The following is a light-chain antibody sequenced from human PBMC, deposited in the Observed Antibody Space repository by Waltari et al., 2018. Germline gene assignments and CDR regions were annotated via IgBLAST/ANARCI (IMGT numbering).Light chain of an antibody. Sequence: SYEVTQPPSVSVSPGQTASITCSGDKLEDTYVCWYQQKPGQSPVLVLHQDSKRPSGIPERFSGFNSGNTATLTISETQAMDEADYYCQTWDRNTYVVFGGGTKLTVL. V-gene: IGLV3-1*01. J-gene: IGLJ2*01. CDR3: QTWDRNTYVV. CDR1: KLEDTY. CDR2: QDS.